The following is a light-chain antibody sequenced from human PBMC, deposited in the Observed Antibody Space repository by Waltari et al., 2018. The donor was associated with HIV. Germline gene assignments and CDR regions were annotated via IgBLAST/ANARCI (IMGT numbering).Light chain of an antibody. CDR3: QQYNDWLPLT. V-gene: IGKV3D-15*01. CDR2: DAS. J-gene: IGKJ4*01. CDR1: QSVRSK. Sequence: EIVMTQSPSTLSVSPGERATLSCRASQSVRSKLAWYQQKPGQAPTLLMYDASTRATGIPARFSGSGSGTDFTLTISSLQSEDFAVYYCQQYNDWLPLTFGGGTKVEIK.